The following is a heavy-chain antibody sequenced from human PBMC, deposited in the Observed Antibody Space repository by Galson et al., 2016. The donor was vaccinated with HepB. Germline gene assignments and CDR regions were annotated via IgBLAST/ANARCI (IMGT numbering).Heavy chain of an antibody. CDR2: ISDSEST. V-gene: IGHV4-61*01. J-gene: IGHJ6*02. D-gene: IGHD2-2*02. Sequence: SETLSLTCTVSGGSVSSASHYWSWVRQPTGKGLEWIGYISDSESTNYNPSLKGRGTISLDRSKNQFSLRLNSVIAADTAVYYCAKDEGFYNGMDFWGQGTTVTVSS. CDR1: GGSVSSASHY. CDR3: AKDEGFYNGMDF.